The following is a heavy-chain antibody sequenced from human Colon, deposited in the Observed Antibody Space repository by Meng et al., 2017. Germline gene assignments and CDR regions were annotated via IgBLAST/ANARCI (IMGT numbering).Heavy chain of an antibody. Sequence: QAQLQESGPGLVRPSETLSPTCTVSGGSLRRYSGSWLRQSPGKGLEWIGYIYYNGNTNYNPSLKSRVTISLDMSENQVSLNLTSVTAADTAVYYCARGDVAYCGGDCYPVWGQGTLVTVSS. CDR1: GGSLRRYS. J-gene: IGHJ4*02. V-gene: IGHV4-59*01. D-gene: IGHD2-21*02. CDR3: ARGDVAYCGGDCYPV. CDR2: IYYNGNT.